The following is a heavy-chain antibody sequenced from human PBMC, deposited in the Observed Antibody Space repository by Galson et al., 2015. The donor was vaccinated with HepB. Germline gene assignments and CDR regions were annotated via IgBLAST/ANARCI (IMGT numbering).Heavy chain of an antibody. CDR1: GFTFSSYA. V-gene: IGHV3-30-3*01. J-gene: IGHJ3*02. CDR2: ISYDGSNK. Sequence: SLRLSCAASGFTFSSYAMHWVRQAPGKGLEWVAVISYDGSNKYYADSVKGRFTISRDNSKNTLYLQMNSLRAEDTAVYYCARDGGDIWGQGTMVTVSS. D-gene: IGHD2-15*01. CDR3: ARDGGDI.